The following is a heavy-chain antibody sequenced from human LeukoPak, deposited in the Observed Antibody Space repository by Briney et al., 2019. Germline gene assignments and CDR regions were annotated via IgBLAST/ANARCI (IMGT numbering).Heavy chain of an antibody. D-gene: IGHD3-3*01. CDR3: ARMESYYDFWSGYSA. CDR1: GYTFTGYY. J-gene: IGHJ4*02. V-gene: IGHV1-2*02. CDR2: INPNSGGT. Sequence: ASVKVSCKASGYTFTGYYMHWVRQAPGQGLEWMGWINPNSGGTNYAQKFQGRATMTRDTSISTAYMELSRLRSDDTAVYYCARMESYYDFWSGYSAWGQGTLVTVSS.